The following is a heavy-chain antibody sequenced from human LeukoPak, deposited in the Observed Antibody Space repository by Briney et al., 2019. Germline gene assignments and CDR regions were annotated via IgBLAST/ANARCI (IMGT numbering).Heavy chain of an antibody. V-gene: IGHV4-34*01. Sequence: PSETLSLTCGVYGGSFSGYYWTWIRQPPGKGLEWIAEINHSGSTNYNPSLKSRVTISVDTSKNQFSLKLSSVTAADTAVYYCAREGYDSSGYCNYWGQGTLVTVSS. J-gene: IGHJ4*02. CDR3: AREGYDSSGYCNY. D-gene: IGHD3-22*01. CDR2: INHSGST. CDR1: GGSFSGYY.